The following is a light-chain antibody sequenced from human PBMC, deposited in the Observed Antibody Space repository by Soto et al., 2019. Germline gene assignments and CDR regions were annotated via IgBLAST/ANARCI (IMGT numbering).Light chain of an antibody. J-gene: IGKJ1*01. CDR2: GAS. Sequence: EIVLTQSPGTLSLSPGERATLSCRASQSVSSSYLAWYQQKPGQAPRLLLYGASSRAPAIADRFSGSGSGTDFTLTISRLQPEDFAVYYCQQYGSSPTFGQGTKVDSK. V-gene: IGKV3-20*01. CDR1: QSVSSSY. CDR3: QQYGSSPT.